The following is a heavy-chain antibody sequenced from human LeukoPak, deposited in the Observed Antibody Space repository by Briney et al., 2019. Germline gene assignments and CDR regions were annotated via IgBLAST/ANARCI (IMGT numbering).Heavy chain of an antibody. V-gene: IGHV3-7*04. Sequence: GGSLRLSCAASGFTFSSHWMNWVRQAPGKGLEWVAIIKQDGSEKYYVDSVKGRFTISRDNAKNSLYLQMNSLRAEDAAVYYCARSSGWLSDHWGQGTLVTVSS. J-gene: IGHJ4*02. CDR1: GFTFSSHW. CDR3: ARSSGWLSDH. CDR2: IKQDGSEK. D-gene: IGHD6-19*01.